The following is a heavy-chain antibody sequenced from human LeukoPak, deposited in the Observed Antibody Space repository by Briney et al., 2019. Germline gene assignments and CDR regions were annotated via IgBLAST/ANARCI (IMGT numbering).Heavy chain of an antibody. CDR2: INSDGSST. CDR3: ARDASYYDFWSGLHPDH. J-gene: IGHJ5*02. CDR1: GFTFRYYW. Sequence: GGSLRLSCAASGFTFRYYWMHWLGQAAAKGLAWVSRINSDGSSTSYADSVKGQFTISRDNAKNPLYQQMNSLRADDTAVYYCARDASYYDFWSGLHPDHWHQGTLVTVSS. D-gene: IGHD3-3*01. V-gene: IGHV3-74*01.